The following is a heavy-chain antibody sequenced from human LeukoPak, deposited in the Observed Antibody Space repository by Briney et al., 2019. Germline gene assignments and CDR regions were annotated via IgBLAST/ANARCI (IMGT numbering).Heavy chain of an antibody. J-gene: IGHJ6*03. Sequence: PSETLSLTCAVSGYSISSGYYWGWFRQPPGKGLEWIGCIFHSGNTYYNPPLKSRVSISVDTSKNQFSLKLTSVTAADTAVYYCARQGGSSSPYYYYYMDVWGKGTTVTVSS. CDR1: GYSISSGYY. CDR2: IFHSGNT. D-gene: IGHD6-13*01. CDR3: ARQGGSSSPYYYYYMDV. V-gene: IGHV4-38-2*01.